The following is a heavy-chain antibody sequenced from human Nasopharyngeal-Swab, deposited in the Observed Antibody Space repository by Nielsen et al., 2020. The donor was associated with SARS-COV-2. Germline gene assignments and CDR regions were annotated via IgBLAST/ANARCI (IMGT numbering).Heavy chain of an antibody. CDR3: AKDKRYFDWDGMDV. CDR2: ISYDGSNK. CDR1: GFTFSSSG. V-gene: IGHV3-30*18. J-gene: IGHJ6*02. Sequence: GESLKISCASSGFTFSSSGMHWVRQAPGKGLEWVAVISYDGSNKYYADSVKGRFTISRDNSKNTLYLQMNSLRAEDTAVYYCAKDKRYFDWDGMDVWGQGTTVTVSS. D-gene: IGHD3-9*01.